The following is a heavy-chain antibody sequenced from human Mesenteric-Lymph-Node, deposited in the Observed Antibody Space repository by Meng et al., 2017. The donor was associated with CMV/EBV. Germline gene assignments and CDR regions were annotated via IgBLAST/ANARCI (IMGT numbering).Heavy chain of an antibody. Sequence: SISSGAYYWSWIRQHPGKGLEWIGHSYYSGSTYYKTSLKSRLTISLDTSKNQFSLRLTSVTAADTALYYCARAGGDFWSGQRHWFDSWGQGTLVTVSS. CDR1: SISSGAYY. D-gene: IGHD3-3*01. V-gene: IGHV4-31*02. CDR3: ARAGGDFWSGQRHWFDS. J-gene: IGHJ5*01. CDR2: SYYSGST.